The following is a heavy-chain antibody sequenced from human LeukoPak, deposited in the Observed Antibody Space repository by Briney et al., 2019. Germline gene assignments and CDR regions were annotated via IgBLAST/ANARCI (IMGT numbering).Heavy chain of an antibody. V-gene: IGHV1-2*02. CDR2: INPDSGGT. J-gene: IGHJ4*02. CDR1: GYTFTGYY. D-gene: IGHD1-26*01. Sequence: ASVKVSCKASGYTFTGYYMHWVRQAPGQGLEWMGWINPDSGGTNYAQKFQGRVTMTRDTSISTAYMELSRLRSDDTAVYYCARGDSGSQDDYFDYWGQGTLVTVSS. CDR3: ARGDSGSQDDYFDY.